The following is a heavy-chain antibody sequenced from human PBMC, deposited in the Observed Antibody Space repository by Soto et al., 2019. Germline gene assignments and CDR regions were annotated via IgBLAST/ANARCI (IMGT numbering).Heavy chain of an antibody. Sequence: PSETLSLTCSVSGGSITNSNLWTWVRLPPAKGLEWIGDIYHAGSTKYNPSLERRVTISVDTSKNQFALTLTSVTAADTAVYFCARGPPIVGNTTPLDSWGRGTLVTVSS. D-gene: IGHD1-26*01. CDR1: GGSITNSNL. CDR3: ARGPPIVGNTTPLDS. J-gene: IGHJ4*02. CDR2: IYHAGST. V-gene: IGHV4-4*02.